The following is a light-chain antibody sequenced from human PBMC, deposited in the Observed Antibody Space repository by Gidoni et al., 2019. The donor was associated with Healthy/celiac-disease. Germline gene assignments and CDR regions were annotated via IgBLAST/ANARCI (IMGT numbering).Light chain of an antibody. CDR2: AAS. Sequence: DIQMTQSPSSLSASVGDRVTIPCRASQSISSYLNWYQQKPEKAPKLLIYAASRLQSRVPSRFRGSGSRADFTLTISRLQPEDFATYCWQQSYSTPYTFGQGTKLEIK. CDR3: QQSYSTPYT. J-gene: IGKJ2*01. V-gene: IGKV1-39*01. CDR1: QSISSY.